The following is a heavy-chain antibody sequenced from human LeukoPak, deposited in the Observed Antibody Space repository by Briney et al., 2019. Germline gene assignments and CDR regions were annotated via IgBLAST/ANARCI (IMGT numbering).Heavy chain of an antibody. CDR1: GYTFTSYD. Sequence: ASVKVSCKASGYTFTSYDINWVRQATGQGLEWMGWMNPNSGNTGYAQKFQGRVSITRNTSISTAYMELTSLRSEDTAVYYCARARSGSYLKGGDYWGQGTLVTVSS. J-gene: IGHJ4*02. D-gene: IGHD1-26*01. CDR2: MNPNSGNT. V-gene: IGHV1-8*03. CDR3: ARARSGSYLKGGDY.